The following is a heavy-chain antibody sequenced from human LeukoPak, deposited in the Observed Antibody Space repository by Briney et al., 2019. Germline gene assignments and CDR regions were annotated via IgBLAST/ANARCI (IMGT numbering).Heavy chain of an antibody. Sequence: PSETLSLTCTVSGGSISSYYWSWIRHPPGKRLEWIGYIYYSGSTNYNPSLTSRVTISVDTSKNQFSLKLSSVTAADTAVYYCARVSGIAVAGPGEYFQHWGQGTLVTVSS. J-gene: IGHJ1*01. CDR2: IYYSGST. CDR1: GGSISSYY. CDR3: ARVSGIAVAGPGEYFQH. V-gene: IGHV4-59*01. D-gene: IGHD6-19*01.